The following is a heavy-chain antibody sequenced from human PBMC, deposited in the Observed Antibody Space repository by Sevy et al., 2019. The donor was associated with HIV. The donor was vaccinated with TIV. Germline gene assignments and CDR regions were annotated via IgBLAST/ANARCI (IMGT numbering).Heavy chain of an antibody. CDR3: ARSYGDYEGDGMDV. D-gene: IGHD4-17*01. Sequence: SETLSLTCTVSGGSISSSSYYWGWIRQPPGKGLEWIGSIYYCGSTYYNPSLKSRVTISVDTSKNQFSLKLSSVTAADTAVYYCARSYGDYEGDGMDVWGQGTTVTVSS. CDR2: IYYCGST. J-gene: IGHJ6*02. V-gene: IGHV4-39*01. CDR1: GGSISSSSYY.